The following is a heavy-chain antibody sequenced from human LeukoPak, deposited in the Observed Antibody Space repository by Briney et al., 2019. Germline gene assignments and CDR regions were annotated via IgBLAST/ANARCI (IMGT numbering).Heavy chain of an antibody. CDR1: GGSFSGYY. CDR3: ARDLTGTTYFDY. CDR2: INHSGST. V-gene: IGHV4-34*09. Sequence: SETLSLTCAVYGGSFSGYYWSWIRQPPGKGLEWSGEINHSGSTNYNPSLRSRVTISVDTSKNQFSLKLNSVTAADTAVYYCARDLTGTTYFDYWGQGALVTVSS. D-gene: IGHD1-7*01. J-gene: IGHJ4*02.